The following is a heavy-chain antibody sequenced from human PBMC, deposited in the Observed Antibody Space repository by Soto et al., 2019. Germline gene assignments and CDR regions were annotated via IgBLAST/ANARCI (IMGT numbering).Heavy chain of an antibody. CDR2: IIPIFGTV. D-gene: IGHD5-18*01. J-gene: IGHJ2*01. CDR3: ARGSHRWIPVGYFDL. Sequence: QVQLVQSGAEVKKPGSSVKVSCKASGGTFSNYPISWVRQAPGQGLEWMGGIIPIFGTVNYAQKFQGRVTITADDSTSKAYMALGTLRSEDPAVYYCARGSHRWIPVGYFDLWGRGTLVTVSS. CDR1: GGTFSNYP. V-gene: IGHV1-69*12.